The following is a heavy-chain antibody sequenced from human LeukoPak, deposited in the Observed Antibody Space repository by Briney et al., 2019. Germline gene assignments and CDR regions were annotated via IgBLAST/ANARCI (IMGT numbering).Heavy chain of an antibody. CDR3: ARAESRRIAAAGTGY. Sequence: GASVKVSCKASGYTFTGYYMHWVRQAPGQGLEWMGWINPNSGGTNYAQKFQGRVTMTRDTSISTAYMELGRLRSDDTAVYYCARAESRRIAAAGTGYWGQGTLVTVSS. D-gene: IGHD6-13*01. J-gene: IGHJ4*02. V-gene: IGHV1-2*02. CDR1: GYTFTGYY. CDR2: INPNSGGT.